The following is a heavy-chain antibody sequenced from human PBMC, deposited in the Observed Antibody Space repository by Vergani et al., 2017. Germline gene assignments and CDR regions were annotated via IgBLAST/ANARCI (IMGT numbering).Heavy chain of an antibody. V-gene: IGHV3-11*06. D-gene: IGHD3-22*01. CDR1: GFTFSDYY. CDR2: ISSSSSYT. Sequence: QVQLVESGGGLVKPGGSLRLSCAASGFTFSDYYMSWIRQAPGKGLEWVSYISSSSSYTNYADSGKGRFTITRDNAKNSLYLQMNSLRAEDTAVYYCARDRYYDDSSGDSVAFDIWGQGTMVTVSS. J-gene: IGHJ3*02. CDR3: ARDRYYDDSSGDSVAFDI.